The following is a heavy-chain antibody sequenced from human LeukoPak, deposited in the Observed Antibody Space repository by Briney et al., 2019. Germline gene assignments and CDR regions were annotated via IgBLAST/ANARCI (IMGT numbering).Heavy chain of an antibody. CDR2: IYSGGST. D-gene: IGHD3-9*01. CDR1: GFTVSSNY. J-gene: IGHJ4*02. V-gene: IGHV3-53*01. CDR3: AREDLTYDILTGHDY. Sequence: GGSLRLSCAASGFTVSSNYMSWVRQAPGKGLEWVSVIYSGGSTYYADSVKGRFTISRDNSKNTLYLQMNSLRAEDTAVYYCAREDLTYDILTGHDYWGQGTLVTVSS.